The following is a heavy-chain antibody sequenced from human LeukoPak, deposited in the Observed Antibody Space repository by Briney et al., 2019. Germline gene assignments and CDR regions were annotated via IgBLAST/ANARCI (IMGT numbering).Heavy chain of an antibody. CDR1: GGSVTTYY. CDR3: ARGSGYINFDY. Sequence: SETLSLTCTVSGGSVTTYYWSWIWQPAEKGLEWIGRIYASGTINYNPSLKSRVSISMDTSKNQFSLKLTSVTAADTAVYYCARGSGYINFDYWGQGTLVTVSS. J-gene: IGHJ4*02. V-gene: IGHV4-4*07. D-gene: IGHD6-25*01. CDR2: IYASGTI.